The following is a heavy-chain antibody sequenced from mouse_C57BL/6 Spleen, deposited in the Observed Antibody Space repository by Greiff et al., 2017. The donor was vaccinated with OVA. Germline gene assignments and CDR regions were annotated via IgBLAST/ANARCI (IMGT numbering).Heavy chain of an antibody. Sequence: VQLQQSGPELVKPGASVKISCKASGYTFTDYYMNWVKQSHGKSLEWIGDINPNNGGTSYNQKFKGKATLTVDKSSSTAYMELRSLTSEDSAVYYCARSSRRGGFAYWGQGTLVTVSA. J-gene: IGHJ3*01. V-gene: IGHV1-26*01. CDR2: INPNNGGT. CDR1: GYTFTDYY. CDR3: ARSSRRGGFAY.